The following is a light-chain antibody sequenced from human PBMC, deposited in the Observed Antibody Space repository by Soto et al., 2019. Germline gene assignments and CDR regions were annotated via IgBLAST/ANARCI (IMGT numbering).Light chain of an antibody. CDR3: SSYTSSSTLAYVL. Sequence: QSALTQPASVSGSPGQSITISCTGTSSDVGGYNYVSWYQHHPGKAPKLMIYDVSNRPSGVSNRFSGSKSGNTASLTISGLQAEDEADYYCSSYTSSSTLAYVLFGGGTQLTVL. CDR1: SSDVGGYNY. V-gene: IGLV2-14*03. J-gene: IGLJ2*01. CDR2: DVS.